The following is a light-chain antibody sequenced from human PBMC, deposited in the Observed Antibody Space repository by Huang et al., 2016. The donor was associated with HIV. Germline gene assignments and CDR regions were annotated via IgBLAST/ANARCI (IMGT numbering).Light chain of an antibody. CDR2: DAS. J-gene: IGKJ4*01. CDR3: QQFNHYPLP. Sequence: QLTQSPSSLSASVGDIVTITCRASQGISNTLAWYQQKPGKAPKLLIYDASSLQTGAPSRFSGSGSGTDFTLTISSLQPEDCATYYCQQFNHYPLPFGGGTKVEIE. CDR1: QGISNT. V-gene: IGKV1D-13*01.